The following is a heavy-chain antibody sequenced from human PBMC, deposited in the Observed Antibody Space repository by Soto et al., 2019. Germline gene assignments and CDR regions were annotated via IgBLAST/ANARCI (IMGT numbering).Heavy chain of an antibody. CDR3: AIYVCYDHSYNWFDP. CDR1: GGSISSGGYS. Sequence: SETLSLTCAVSGGSISSGGYSWSWIRQPPGKGLEWIGYIYHSGSTYYNPSLKSRVNISVDRSKNQFSLKLSSVTAADTAVYYCAIYVCYDHSYNWFDPWGQGTLVTVSS. CDR2: IYHSGST. J-gene: IGHJ5*02. V-gene: IGHV4-30-2*01. D-gene: IGHD2-15*01.